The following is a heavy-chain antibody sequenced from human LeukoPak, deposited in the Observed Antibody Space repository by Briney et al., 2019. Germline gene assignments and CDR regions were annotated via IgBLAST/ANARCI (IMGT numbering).Heavy chain of an antibody. CDR2: IKQDGSEK. V-gene: IGHV3-7*01. CDR1: GFTFSSYA. CDR3: ARGRYGSGSYYTPYYYYMDV. D-gene: IGHD3-10*01. Sequence: PGGSLRLSCAASGFTFSSYAMSWVRQAPGKGLEWVANIKQDGSEKYYVDSVKGRFTISRDNAKNSLYLQMNSLRAEDTAVYYCARGRYGSGSYYTPYYYYMDVWGKGTTVTVSS. J-gene: IGHJ6*03.